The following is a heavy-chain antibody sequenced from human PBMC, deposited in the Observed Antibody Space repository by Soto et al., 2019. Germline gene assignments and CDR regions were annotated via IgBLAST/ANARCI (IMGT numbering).Heavy chain of an antibody. CDR2: ISANNGNT. CDR3: ARDRPYFEFWSGYYGFDH. CDR1: GYSFSSYG. J-gene: IGHJ4*02. Sequence: QVQLVQSGGEVKKPGASVKVSCKASGYSFSSYGISWVRQAPGQGPEWMGWISANNGNTKYIRKVQGRVTITTDTSTNTAYMELRSLRSDDTAVCYCARDRPYFEFWSGYYGFDHWGQGTLVTVSS. D-gene: IGHD3-3*01. V-gene: IGHV1-18*04.